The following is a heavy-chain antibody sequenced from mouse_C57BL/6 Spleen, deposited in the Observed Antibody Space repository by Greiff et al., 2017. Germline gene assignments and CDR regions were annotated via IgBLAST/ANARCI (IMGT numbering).Heavy chain of an antibody. D-gene: IGHD2-4*01. V-gene: IGHV1-80*01. CDR2: IYPGDGDT. CDR1: GYAFSSYW. Sequence: QVHVKQSGAELVKPGASVKISCKASGYAFSSYWMNWVKQRPGKGLEWIGQIYPGDGDTNYNGKFKGKATLTADKSSSTAYMQLSSLTSEDSAVYFCASYDYAWFAYWGQGTLVTVSA. J-gene: IGHJ3*01. CDR3: ASYDYAWFAY.